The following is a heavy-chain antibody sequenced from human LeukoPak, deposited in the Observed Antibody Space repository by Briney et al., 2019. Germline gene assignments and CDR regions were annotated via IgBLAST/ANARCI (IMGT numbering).Heavy chain of an antibody. V-gene: IGHV1-2*02. CDR2: INPNSGGT. Sequence: ASVKLSFKASGYTFTCYYMHWVRQAPGQGQEWMGWINPNSGGTNYAQKFQGRVTMTRDTSISTAYMELSSLRSEDTPVYYCARGQGRYYYDSSGYYWGQGTLVTVSS. J-gene: IGHJ4*02. CDR1: GYTFTCYY. D-gene: IGHD3-22*01. CDR3: ARGQGRYYYDSSGYY.